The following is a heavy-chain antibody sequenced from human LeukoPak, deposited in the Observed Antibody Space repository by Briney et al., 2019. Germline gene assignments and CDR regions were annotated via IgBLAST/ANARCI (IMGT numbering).Heavy chain of an antibody. Sequence: SETLSLTCTVSGGSISSYYWSWLRQPPGKGLEWIGHIYYSGSTNYNPSLKSRVTISVDTSKNQFSLKLSSVTAADTAVYYCARSYYDILTGYYTNFDYWGQGTLVTVSS. CDR3: ARSYYDILTGYYTNFDY. D-gene: IGHD3-9*01. V-gene: IGHV4-59*01. J-gene: IGHJ4*02. CDR2: IYYSGST. CDR1: GGSISSYY.